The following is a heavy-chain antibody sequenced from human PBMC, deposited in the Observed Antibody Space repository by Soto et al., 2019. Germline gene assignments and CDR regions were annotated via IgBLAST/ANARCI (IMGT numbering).Heavy chain of an antibody. J-gene: IGHJ6*02. D-gene: IGHD5-18*01. CDR3: ARELLYVDTAMVVYYYYGMDV. Sequence: GGSLRLSCAASVFTSSSYSMNWVRQAPGKGLGWVSSISSSSSYIYYADSVKGRFTSSRDNAKNSLYLQMNSLRAEDTAVYYCARELLYVDTAMVVYYYYGMDVWGQGTTVTVPS. CDR2: ISSSSSYI. CDR1: VFTSSSYS. V-gene: IGHV3-21*01.